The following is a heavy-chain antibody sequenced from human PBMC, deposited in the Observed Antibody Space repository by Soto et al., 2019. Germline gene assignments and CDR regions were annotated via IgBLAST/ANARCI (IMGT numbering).Heavy chain of an antibody. CDR2: IYHSGST. D-gene: IGHD6-6*01. J-gene: IGHJ5*02. CDR3: VRESVASGPNYFDT. V-gene: IGHV4-30-2*06. Sequence: QLQLQESGSGLVKPSQSLSLTCSVSGGPITSGRSSWNWIRQSPGKGLEWIAYIYHSGSTYYNPSLKSRVTISVDRSENQFSLKLTSVTAADTAVYYCVRESVASGPNYFDTWGPGTLVTVSS. CDR1: GGPITSGRSS.